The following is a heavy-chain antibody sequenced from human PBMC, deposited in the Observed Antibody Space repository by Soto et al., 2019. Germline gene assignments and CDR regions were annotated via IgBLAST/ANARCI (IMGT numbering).Heavy chain of an antibody. Sequence: QVQIVQSEAEVRKPGSSVRVSCKPSGGTFSTFPIAWLRQAPGQGLEWMGEVIPIFATSNSALNFPDRVTITADRSTKTADMELCILKSGATAGDFYAREFYISSWNKMPYFELWGRGTLVIGSS. CDR2: VIPIFATS. CDR1: GGTFSTFP. J-gene: IGHJ2*01. V-gene: IGHV1-69*06. CDR3: AREFYISSWNKMPYFEL. D-gene: IGHD1-1*01.